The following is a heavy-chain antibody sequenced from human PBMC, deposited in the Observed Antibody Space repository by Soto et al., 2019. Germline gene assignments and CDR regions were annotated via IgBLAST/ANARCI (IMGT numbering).Heavy chain of an antibody. Sequence: ASVKVSCKASGYTFTSYGISWVRQAPGQGLEWMGWISAYNGNTNYAQKLQGRVTMTTDTSTSTAYMELRSLRSEDTAVYYCATTLDIVVVVAAQGFDYWGQGTLVTVSS. CDR1: GYTFTSYG. V-gene: IGHV1-18*01. D-gene: IGHD2-15*01. CDR3: ATTLDIVVVVAAQGFDY. J-gene: IGHJ4*02. CDR2: ISAYNGNT.